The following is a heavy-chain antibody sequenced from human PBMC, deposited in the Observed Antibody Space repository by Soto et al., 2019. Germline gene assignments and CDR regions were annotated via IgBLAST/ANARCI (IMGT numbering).Heavy chain of an antibody. CDR1: GGSINSGGYS. Sequence: SETLSLTCTASGGSINSGGYSWTWIRQPPGKGLEWIGFIYHTGTTYYNPSLKSRVTISVDKSKNQFSLKLSSVTAADTAVYYCARMVTIHVYYFDYWGQGTLVTVSS. CDR3: ARMVTIHVYYFDY. J-gene: IGHJ4*02. V-gene: IGHV4-30-2*01. CDR2: IYHTGTT. D-gene: IGHD2-21*02.